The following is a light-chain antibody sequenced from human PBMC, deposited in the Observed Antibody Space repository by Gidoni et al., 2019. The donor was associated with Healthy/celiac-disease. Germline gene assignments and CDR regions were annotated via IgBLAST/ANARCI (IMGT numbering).Light chain of an antibody. V-gene: IGKV3-20*01. J-gene: IGKJ5*01. CDR1: QSVSSSY. Sequence: EIVLTQSPGTLSLSPGERATLSCRASQSVSSSYLAWYQQKPGQAPRLLIYGASSRATGSPDRFSGSGSGTDFTLTISRLEPEDFAVYYCQQHGSSPPITFXQXTRLEIK. CDR3: QQHGSSPPIT. CDR2: GAS.